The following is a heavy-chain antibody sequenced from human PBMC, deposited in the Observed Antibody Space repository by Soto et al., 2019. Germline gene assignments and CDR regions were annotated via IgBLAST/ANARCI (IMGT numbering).Heavy chain of an antibody. V-gene: IGHV4-61*01. CDR3: ARVTGYSSGWYEDY. CDR2: IYYSGST. CDR1: GGSVSSGSYY. D-gene: IGHD6-19*01. J-gene: IGHJ4*02. Sequence: SETLSLTCTVSGGSVSSGSYYWSWIRQPPGKGLEWIGYIYYSGSTNYNPSLKSRVTISVDTSKNQFSLKLSSVTAADTAVYYCARVTGYSSGWYEDYWGQGTLVTVSS.